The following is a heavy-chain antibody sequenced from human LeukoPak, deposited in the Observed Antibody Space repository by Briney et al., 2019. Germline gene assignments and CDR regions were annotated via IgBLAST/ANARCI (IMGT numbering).Heavy chain of an antibody. CDR3: ARVVGLRYFAPGGLYGMDV. J-gene: IGHJ6*02. D-gene: IGHD3-9*01. CDR2: ISSSSSYI. CDR1: GFTFSSYS. V-gene: IGHV3-21*01. Sequence: PGGSLRLSCAASGFTFSSYSMNWVRQAPGKGLEWVSSISSSSSYIYYADSVKGRFTISRDNAKNSLYLQMNSLRAEDTAVYYCARVVGLRYFAPGGLYGMDVWGQGTTVTVSS.